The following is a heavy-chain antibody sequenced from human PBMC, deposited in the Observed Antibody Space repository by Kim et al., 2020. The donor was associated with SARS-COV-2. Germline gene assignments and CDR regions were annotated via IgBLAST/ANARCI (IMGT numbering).Heavy chain of an antibody. J-gene: IGHJ1*01. Sequence: GGSLRLSCAASGFNFSKYGMHWVRQAPGKGLEWVAIIWYDGSNQYYADAVKGRLTISRDNSKNTVYLQMSSLRAEDTAVYYCVRGSMVRGDQITYFQDWGQGTLVTVYS. D-gene: IGHD3-10*01. V-gene: IGHV3-33*01. CDR2: IWYDGSNQ. CDR1: GFNFSKYG. CDR3: VRGSMVRGDQITYFQD.